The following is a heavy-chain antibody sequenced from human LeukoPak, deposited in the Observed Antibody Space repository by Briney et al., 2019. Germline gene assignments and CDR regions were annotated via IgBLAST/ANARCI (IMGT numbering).Heavy chain of an antibody. CDR2: IIPSGGST. V-gene: IGHV1-46*01. Sequence: ASVKVPCKASGYTFTSHYIHWVRRAPGQGLEWMGVIIPSGGSTDYAQKFQGRVTMTRDSSTTIVYMELSSLSSEDTAVYYCTRTVGSYLDYWGQGALVTVSS. CDR1: GYTFTSHY. D-gene: IGHD1-26*01. J-gene: IGHJ4*02. CDR3: TRTVGSYLDY.